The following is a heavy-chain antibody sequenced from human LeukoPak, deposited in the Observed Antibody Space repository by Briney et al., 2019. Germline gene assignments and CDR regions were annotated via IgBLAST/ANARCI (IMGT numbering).Heavy chain of an antibody. V-gene: IGHV3-23*01. D-gene: IGHD4-4*01. Sequence: GGSLRLSCAASGFTFSTYAMSWVRQAPGKGLEWVSVISGTGGSTNYADSVKGRFTISRDNAKNTLYLQMNSLRAEDTAVYYCARLYSNYGPSAFDIWGQGTMVTVSS. J-gene: IGHJ3*02. CDR1: GFTFSTYA. CDR3: ARLYSNYGPSAFDI. CDR2: ISGTGGST.